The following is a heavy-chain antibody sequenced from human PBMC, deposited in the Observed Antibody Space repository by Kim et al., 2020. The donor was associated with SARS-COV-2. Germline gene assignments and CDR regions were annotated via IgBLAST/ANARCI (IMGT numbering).Heavy chain of an antibody. CDR2: IYYSGST. CDR3: AREDDLVVY. Sequence: SETLSLTCTVSGGSISSYYWSWIRQPPGKGLEWIGYIYYSGSTNYNPSLKSRVTISVDTSKNQFSMKLSSVTAADTAVYYCAREDDLVVYWGQGTLVTVSS. D-gene: IGHD2-8*02. J-gene: IGHJ4*02. CDR1: GGSISSYY. V-gene: IGHV4-59*01.